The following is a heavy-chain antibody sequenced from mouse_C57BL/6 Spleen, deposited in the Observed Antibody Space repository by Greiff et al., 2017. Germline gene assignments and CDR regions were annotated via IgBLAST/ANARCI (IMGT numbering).Heavy chain of an antibody. Sequence: EVQLVESGAGLVKPGGSLKLSCAASGFTFSSYAMSWVRQTPEKRLEWVAYIRSGGDYIYYADTVKGRFTISRDNARNTLYMQMSRLTAEDTGVYYCTRSSAGCLDYWGQGTTLTVSS. CDR3: TRSSAGCLDY. V-gene: IGHV5-9-1*02. D-gene: IGHD3-1*01. CDR2: IRSGGDYI. J-gene: IGHJ2*01. CDR1: GFTFSSYA.